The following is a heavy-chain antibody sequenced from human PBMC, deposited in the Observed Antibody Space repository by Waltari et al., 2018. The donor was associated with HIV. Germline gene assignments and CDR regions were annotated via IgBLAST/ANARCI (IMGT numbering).Heavy chain of an antibody. CDR3: ARWGTATAGGMDV. D-gene: IGHD3-16*01. Sequence: QAQLTQSGAEVKRTGASVRVSCKASGYTFSYYGGCWVRQAPGQGLEWMGGISGYDGKTQFAQRFQDRLTLTSDISTSTTYMELKNLRSDDTAVYYCARWGTATAGGMDVWGLGTPVTVSS. J-gene: IGHJ6*02. CDR2: ISGYDGKT. V-gene: IGHV1-18*01. CDR1: GYTFSYYG.